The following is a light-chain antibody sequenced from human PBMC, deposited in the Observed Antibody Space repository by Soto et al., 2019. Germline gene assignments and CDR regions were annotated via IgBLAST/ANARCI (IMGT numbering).Light chain of an antibody. Sequence: ESVLTQSPGTLSMSPGERATLSCRASQSVSSSYSAWYQQKPGQAPRLLIYGASSRATGIPDRFSGRGSGTDFTLTISRLEPEDFAVYYCQQYGSSPFTFGPGTKVDIK. CDR1: QSVSSSY. V-gene: IGKV3-20*01. CDR2: GAS. J-gene: IGKJ3*01. CDR3: QQYGSSPFT.